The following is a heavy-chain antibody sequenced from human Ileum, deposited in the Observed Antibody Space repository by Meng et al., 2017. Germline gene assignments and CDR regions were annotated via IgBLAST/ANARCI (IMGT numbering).Heavy chain of an antibody. Sequence: DQLVQYGAEVKQPGAPVQVSCKASGYILTRYGIGWVRQAPGQGLEWMGWISAYSSNTKYAQKLQGRVTMTTGTSTSTAYMEMRNLRSDDTAVYYYTRDTVGTTLGDYWGQGTLVTVSS. CDR2: ISAYSSNT. CDR1: GYILTRYG. D-gene: IGHD4-23*01. J-gene: IGHJ4*02. V-gene: IGHV1-18*01. CDR3: TRDTVGTTLGDY.